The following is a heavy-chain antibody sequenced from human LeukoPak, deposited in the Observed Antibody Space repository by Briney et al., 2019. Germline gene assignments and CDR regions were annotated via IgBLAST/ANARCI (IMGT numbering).Heavy chain of an antibody. Sequence: EASVTVSCKASGYTFTSYDINWVRQATGQGLEWIGWMTPNSGNTGYAQKFQGRVTITRNTSISTAYMELSSLRSDDTAVYYCARGRAVAGTFSFDYWGQGTLVTVSS. CDR1: GYTFTSYD. V-gene: IGHV1-8*03. J-gene: IGHJ4*02. CDR2: MTPNSGNT. CDR3: ARGRAVAGTFSFDY. D-gene: IGHD6-19*01.